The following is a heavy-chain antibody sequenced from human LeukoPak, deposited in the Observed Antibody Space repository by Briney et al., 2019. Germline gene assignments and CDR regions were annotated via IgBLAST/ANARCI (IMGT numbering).Heavy chain of an antibody. D-gene: IGHD6-19*01. CDR2: IIPIFGTA. CDR1: GGTFSGYA. CDR3: AREYSSGWYRDYYYYMDV. Sequence: SVKVSCKASGGTFSGYAISWVRQAPGQGPEWMGGIIPIFGTANYAQKFQGRVTITADESTSTAYMELRSLRSDDTAVYYCAREYSSGWYRDYYYYMDVWGKGTTVTVSS. V-gene: IGHV1-69*13. J-gene: IGHJ6*03.